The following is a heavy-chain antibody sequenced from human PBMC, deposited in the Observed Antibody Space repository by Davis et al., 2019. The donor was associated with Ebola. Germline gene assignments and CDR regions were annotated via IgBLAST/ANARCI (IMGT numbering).Heavy chain of an antibody. CDR3: ARGSYGVYYYYYGMDV. Sequence: LSLTCAASGFTFSSYGMHWVRQAPGKGLEWVAFIRYDGSNKYYADSVKGRFTISRDNSKNTLYLQMNSLRAEDTAVYYCARGSYGVYYYYYGMDVWGKGTTVTVSS. J-gene: IGHJ6*04. CDR1: GFTFSSYG. CDR2: IRYDGSNK. D-gene: IGHD5-18*01. V-gene: IGHV3-30*02.